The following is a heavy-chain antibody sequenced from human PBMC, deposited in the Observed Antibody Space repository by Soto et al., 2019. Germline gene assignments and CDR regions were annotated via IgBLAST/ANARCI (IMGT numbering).Heavy chain of an antibody. D-gene: IGHD2-21*02. Sequence: QMQLQESGPGLVKPSQTLSLTCTVSGGSISSGGYYWSWIRQHPGKGLEWIGYIYYSGSTYYNPSLKSRVSISVDTSLNQFSLKVSSVSAADTAVYYCARAAVVVTAIQAFDYWGQGTLVTVSP. J-gene: IGHJ4*02. V-gene: IGHV4-31*03. CDR2: IYYSGST. CDR1: GGSISSGGYY. CDR3: ARAAVVVTAIQAFDY.